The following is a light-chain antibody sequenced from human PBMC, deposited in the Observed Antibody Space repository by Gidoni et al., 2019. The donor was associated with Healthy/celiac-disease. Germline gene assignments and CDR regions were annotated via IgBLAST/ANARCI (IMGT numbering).Light chain of an antibody. CDR3: QQRSNWLT. Sequence: EIVLTQSPATLSLSPGERATLSCGASQSVSSYLAWYQQKPGQAPRLLIYDASNRATGIPARFSGSGSGTDFTLTISSLAPEDFAVYYCQQRSNWLTFGGGTKVEIK. CDR1: QSVSSY. J-gene: IGKJ4*01. V-gene: IGKV3-11*01. CDR2: DAS.